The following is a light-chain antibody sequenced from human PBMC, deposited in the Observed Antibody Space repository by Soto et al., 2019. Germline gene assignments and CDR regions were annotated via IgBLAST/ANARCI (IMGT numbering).Light chain of an antibody. Sequence: DLQMTQSPSSLSASVGDRVTITCRASQSINRYLNWYQQKPGKAPKLLIYAASSLQSGVPSRFSGSGSGTDFTLSISSLQPEDFATYYCQQSYSTPPTFGQGTKLEIK. J-gene: IGKJ2*01. CDR1: QSINRY. CDR3: QQSYSTPPT. CDR2: AAS. V-gene: IGKV1-39*01.